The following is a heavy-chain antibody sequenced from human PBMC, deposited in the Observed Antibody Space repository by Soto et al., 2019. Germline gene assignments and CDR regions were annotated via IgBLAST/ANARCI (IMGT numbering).Heavy chain of an antibody. V-gene: IGHV3-23*01. CDR1: GFTFSSYA. J-gene: IGHJ4*02. CDR3: AKQGGNYDFWSGYYDY. Sequence: GGSVRLSCAASGFTFSSYAMSWVRQAPGKGLEWVSAISGSGGSTYYADSVKGRFTISRDNSKNTLYLQMNSLRAEDTAVYYCAKQGGNYDFWSGYYDYWGQGTLVTVSS. D-gene: IGHD3-3*01. CDR2: ISGSGGST.